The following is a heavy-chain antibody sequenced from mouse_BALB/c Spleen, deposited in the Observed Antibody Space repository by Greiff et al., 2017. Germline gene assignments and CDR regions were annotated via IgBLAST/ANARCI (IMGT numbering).Heavy chain of an antibody. CDR1: GYSITSDYA. Sequence: VQLKESGPGLVKPSQSLSLTCTVTGYSITSDYAWNWIRQFPGNKLEWMGYISYSGSTSYNPSLKSRISITRDTYKNQFFLQLNSVTTEDTATYYCARTYYSSYWYFDVWGAGTTVTVSS. V-gene: IGHV3-2*02. CDR3: ARTYYSSYWYFDV. D-gene: IGHD2-10*01. J-gene: IGHJ1*01. CDR2: ISYSGST.